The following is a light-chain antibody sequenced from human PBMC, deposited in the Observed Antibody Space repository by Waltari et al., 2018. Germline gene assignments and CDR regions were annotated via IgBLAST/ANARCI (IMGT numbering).Light chain of an antibody. CDR3: QQYINFPFT. Sequence: DIQMTQSPSSLSASVGDRVTITCRASQDITYYLAWFQQKQGKAPESLIYAASSLQSGVPSKFSGTGAGTDFTLTISSLQPEDFATYYCQQYINFPFTFGQGTRLEIK. V-gene: IGKV1-16*02. CDR2: AAS. CDR1: QDITYY. J-gene: IGKJ5*01.